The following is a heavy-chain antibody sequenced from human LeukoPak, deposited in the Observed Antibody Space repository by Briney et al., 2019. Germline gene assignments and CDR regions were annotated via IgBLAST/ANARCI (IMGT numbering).Heavy chain of an antibody. CDR2: INPNSGGT. CDR3: ARDDYGDYAGRLFDY. V-gene: IGHV1-2*02. CDR1: GYTFTGYY. J-gene: IGHJ4*02. D-gene: IGHD4-17*01. Sequence: ASVEVSCKASGYTFTGYYMHWVRQAPGQGLEWMGWINPNSGGTNYAQKFQGRVTMTRDTSISTAYMELSRLRSDDTAVYYCARDDYGDYAGRLFDYWGQGTLVTVSS.